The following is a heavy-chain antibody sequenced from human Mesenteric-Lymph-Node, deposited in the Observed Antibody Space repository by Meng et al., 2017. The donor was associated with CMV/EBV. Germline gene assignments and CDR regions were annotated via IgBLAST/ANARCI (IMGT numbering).Heavy chain of an antibody. CDR3: AKDPHELWNGYFFDN. J-gene: IGHJ4*02. D-gene: IGHD3-3*01. V-gene: IGHV3-30*02. CDR2: IRYDGISK. Sequence: GESLKISCATSGFNFGTYSMHWVRQSPGKGLEWVAFIRYDGISKYNEDSVKGRFTISRDNSKNMLYLHLNSLRTEDSTVYYCAKDPHELWNGYFFDNWGQGTLVTVSS. CDR1: GFNFGTYS.